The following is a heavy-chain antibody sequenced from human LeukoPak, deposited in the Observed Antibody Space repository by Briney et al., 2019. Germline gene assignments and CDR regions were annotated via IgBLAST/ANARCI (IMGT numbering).Heavy chain of an antibody. J-gene: IGHJ4*02. Sequence: SVKVSCKASGGTFSSYANSWVRQAPGQGLEWMGGIIPIFGTANYAQKFQGRVTITTDESTSTAYMELSSLRSEDTAVYYCARSYSSSSVKTFYYFDYWGQGTLVTVSS. D-gene: IGHD6-6*01. CDR3: ARSYSSSSVKTFYYFDY. V-gene: IGHV1-69*05. CDR2: IIPIFGTA. CDR1: GGTFSSYA.